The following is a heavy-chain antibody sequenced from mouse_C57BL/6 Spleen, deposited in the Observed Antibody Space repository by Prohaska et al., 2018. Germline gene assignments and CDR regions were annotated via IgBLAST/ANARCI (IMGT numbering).Heavy chain of an antibody. CDR1: GYTFTSYW. CDR3: ARRESDSTTPFAY. D-gene: IGHD6-1*01. CDR2: INPSNGGT. Sequence: QVQLQQPGTELVKPGASVKLSCKASGYTFTSYWMNWVKQRPEQGLEWIGNINPSNGGTNYNEKFKSKATRTVDKSSSTAYMQLSSLTPEDSAVYYCARRESDSTTPFAYWGQGTLVTVSA. V-gene: IGHV1-53*01. J-gene: IGHJ3*01.